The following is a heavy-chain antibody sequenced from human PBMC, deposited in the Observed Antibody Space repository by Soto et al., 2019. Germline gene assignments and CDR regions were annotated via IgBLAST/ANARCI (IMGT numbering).Heavy chain of an antibody. CDR3: ANSGSYYDAEYFQH. Sequence: GWSLRLSCAASGFTFSSYAMHLVRQAPGKGLEWVAVISYDGSNKYYADSVKGRFTISRDNSKNTLYLQMNSLRAEDTAVYYCANSGSYYDAEYFQHWGEGTLVTVSS. D-gene: IGHD1-26*01. J-gene: IGHJ1*01. CDR1: GFTFSSYA. V-gene: IGHV3-30-3*01. CDR2: ISYDGSNK.